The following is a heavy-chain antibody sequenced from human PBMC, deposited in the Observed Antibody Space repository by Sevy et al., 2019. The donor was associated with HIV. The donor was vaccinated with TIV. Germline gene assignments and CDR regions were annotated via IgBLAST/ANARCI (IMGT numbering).Heavy chain of an antibody. Sequence: GGSLRLSCVVSGLTFSNYWMTWVRQAPGKGLEWVANIKEDGSEKYYLFSVKDRFTISRDNAKNSLFLQMNSPRVDDTGVYYCATGSGLWGQGTLVTVSS. J-gene: IGHJ4*02. CDR1: GLTFSNYW. CDR3: ATGSGL. D-gene: IGHD1-1*01. V-gene: IGHV3-7*01. CDR2: IKEDGSEK.